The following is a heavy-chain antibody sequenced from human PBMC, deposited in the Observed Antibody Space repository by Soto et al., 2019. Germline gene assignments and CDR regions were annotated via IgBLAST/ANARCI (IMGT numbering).Heavy chain of an antibody. J-gene: IGHJ3*02. CDR3: ARGIDSSAWRNAFDI. Sequence: GASVKVSCKASGYTFTGYYMHWVRQAPGQGLEWMGWIIPYSGGTNYAQKFQDWVTMTRDTSISTAYMELSRLRSDDTAVYYCARGIDSSAWRNAFDIWGQGTMVTVSS. D-gene: IGHD6-19*01. CDR1: GYTFTGYY. V-gene: IGHV1-2*04. CDR2: IIPYSGGT.